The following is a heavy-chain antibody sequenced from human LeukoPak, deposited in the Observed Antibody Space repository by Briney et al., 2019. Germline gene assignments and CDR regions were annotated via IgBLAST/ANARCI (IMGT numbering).Heavy chain of an antibody. Sequence: GGSLRLSCAASGFTFSSYSMNWVRQAPGKGLEWVSSISSSSSYIYYADSVKGRFTISRDNAKNSLYLQMNSPRAEDTAVYYCARVWLEPTSPFDCWGQGTLVTVSS. CDR3: ARVWLEPTSPFDC. CDR2: ISSSSSYI. V-gene: IGHV3-21*01. D-gene: IGHD6-19*01. J-gene: IGHJ4*02. CDR1: GFTFSSYS.